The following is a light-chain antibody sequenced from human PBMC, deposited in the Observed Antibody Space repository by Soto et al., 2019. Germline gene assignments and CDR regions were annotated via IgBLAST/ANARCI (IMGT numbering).Light chain of an antibody. CDR3: QQRSDGLT. J-gene: IGKJ4*01. Sequence: EVVXTXXPATLXXXXXXXXXXXXXAXXXVSNYLAWYQQKPGQAPRLLIYDASNRATGIPARFSGSGSGTDFTLTISSLEPEDSAVYYCQQRSDGLTFGGGTKVEIK. CDR2: DAS. V-gene: IGKV3-11*01. CDR1: XXVSNY.